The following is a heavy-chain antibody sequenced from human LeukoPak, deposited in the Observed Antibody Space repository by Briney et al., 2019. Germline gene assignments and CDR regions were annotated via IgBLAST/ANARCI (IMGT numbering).Heavy chain of an antibody. V-gene: IGHV4-59*08. CDR2: IYYSGST. D-gene: IGHD1-20*01. CDR3: ARVRYNWNRDFDY. J-gene: IGHJ4*02. CDR1: GGSISSYY. Sequence: SETLSLTCTVSGGSISSYYWSWIRQPPGKGLEWIGYIYYSGSTNYNPSLKSRVTISVDTSKNQFSLKLSSVTAADTAVYYCARVRYNWNRDFDYWGQGTLVTVSS.